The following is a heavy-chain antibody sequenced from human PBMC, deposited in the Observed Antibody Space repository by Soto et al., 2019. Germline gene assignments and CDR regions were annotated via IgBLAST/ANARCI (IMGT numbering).Heavy chain of an antibody. CDR1: GGSLSGYY. J-gene: IGHJ5*02. D-gene: IGHD6-6*01. V-gene: IGHV4-34*01. Sequence: SETLSLTCALYGGSLSGYYWSLIRQPPRKGLEWIGEINYGGSTNYSPSLKSRVTISVDTSKNQFSLKLSSVTAADTAVYYCARGKYSSWYNWFDPWGQGTLVTVSS. CDR3: ARGKYSSWYNWFDP. CDR2: INYGGST.